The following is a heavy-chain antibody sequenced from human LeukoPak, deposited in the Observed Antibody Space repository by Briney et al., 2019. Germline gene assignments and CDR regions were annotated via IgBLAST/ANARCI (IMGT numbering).Heavy chain of an antibody. V-gene: IGHV3-66*01. CDR2: IYSGGST. CDR3: AREMATTETFDY. CDR1: GGSFSGHY. J-gene: IGHJ4*02. D-gene: IGHD5-12*01. Sequence: PSETLSLTCAVYGGSFSGHYWSWIRQAPGKGLEWVSVIYSGGSTYYADSVKGRFTISRDNSKNTLYLQMNSLRAEDTAVYYCAREMATTETFDYWGQGALVTVSS.